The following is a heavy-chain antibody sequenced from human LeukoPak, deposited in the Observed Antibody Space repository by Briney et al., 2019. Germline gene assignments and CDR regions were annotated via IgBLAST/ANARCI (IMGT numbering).Heavy chain of an antibody. Sequence: GGCLRLSCAASGFTFSSHWMTSVRQAPGRGLGWVANIKRDGSETYYVDSLTGRFTISRDNAKNSLYLQMNNLRADDMAVYYCAKDQGRRGFRLDCWGQGTLVTVSS. D-gene: IGHD2-15*01. CDR1: GFTFSSHW. V-gene: IGHV3-7*01. CDR3: AKDQGRRGFRLDC. J-gene: IGHJ4*02. CDR2: IKRDGSET.